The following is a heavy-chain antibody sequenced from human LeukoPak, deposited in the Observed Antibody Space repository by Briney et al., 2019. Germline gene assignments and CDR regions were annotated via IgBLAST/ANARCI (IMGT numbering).Heavy chain of an antibody. Sequence: GGSLRLSCAASGFIFRSYVMSWVRQAPGKGLEWVSTISSTGGSTFHADSVKGRFTISRDNSKNTLYLQMNSLRAEDTAVYYCAKGDSGYGYFDYWGQGTLVTVSS. V-gene: IGHV3-23*01. J-gene: IGHJ4*02. CDR3: AKGDSGYGYFDY. CDR1: GFIFRSYV. CDR2: ISSTGGST. D-gene: IGHD5-12*01.